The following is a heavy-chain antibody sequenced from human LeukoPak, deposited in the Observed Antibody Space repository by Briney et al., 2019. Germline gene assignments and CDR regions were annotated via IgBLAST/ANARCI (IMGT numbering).Heavy chain of an antibody. J-gene: IGHJ4*02. D-gene: IGHD3-22*01. Sequence: GGSLRLSCAASGFTFSSYGMHWVRQAPGKGLEWVAVIWYDGSNKYYADSVKGRFTISRDNSKNTLYLQMNSLRAEDTAVYYCAKVISTSGFDSWGQGTLVTVSS. CDR3: AKVISTSGFDS. CDR2: IWYDGSNK. CDR1: GFTFSSYG. V-gene: IGHV3-33*06.